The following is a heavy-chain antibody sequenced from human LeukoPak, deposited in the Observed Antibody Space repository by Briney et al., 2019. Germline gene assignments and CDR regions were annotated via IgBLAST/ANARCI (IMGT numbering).Heavy chain of an antibody. D-gene: IGHD4-23*01. CDR2: VYHSGST. CDR3: LYGGNSGDWVY. V-gene: IGHV4-4*02. Sequence: PSETLSLTCAVSGGSISSSNWWSWVRQPPGKGLAWIGEVYHSGSTNYNPSLKSRVTMSVDKSKNQFSLNLSSVTAADTAVYYCLYGGNSGDWVYWGQGTLVTVSS. J-gene: IGHJ4*02. CDR1: GGSISSSNW.